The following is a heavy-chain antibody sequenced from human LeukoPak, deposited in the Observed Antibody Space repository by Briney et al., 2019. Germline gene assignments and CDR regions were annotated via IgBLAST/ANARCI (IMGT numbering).Heavy chain of an antibody. CDR1: GGTFGSYA. Sequence: ASVKVSCKASGGTFGSYAISWVRQAPGQGLEWMGRIIPILGIANYAQKFQGRVTITADKSTSTAYMELSSLRSEDTAVYYCARGACRPALYNWFDPWGQGTLVTVSS. J-gene: IGHJ5*02. CDR3: ARGACRPALYNWFDP. CDR2: IIPILGIA. V-gene: IGHV1-69*04.